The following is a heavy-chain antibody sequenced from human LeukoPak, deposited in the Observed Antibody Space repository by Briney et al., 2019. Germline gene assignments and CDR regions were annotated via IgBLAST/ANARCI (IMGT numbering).Heavy chain of an antibody. CDR2: INPNSGGT. CDR3: ARGGGILTGLQAYYFYYYMDV. J-gene: IGHJ6*03. V-gene: IGHV1-2*02. CDR1: GYTFTAYY. D-gene: IGHD3-9*01. Sequence: ASVKVSCKASGYTFTAYYMHWVRQAPGQGLEWMGWINPNSGGTKFAQKFQGRVTMTGDTSISTAYMELSRLRSDDTAVYYCARGGGILTGLQAYYFYYYMDVWGKGTTVAVSS.